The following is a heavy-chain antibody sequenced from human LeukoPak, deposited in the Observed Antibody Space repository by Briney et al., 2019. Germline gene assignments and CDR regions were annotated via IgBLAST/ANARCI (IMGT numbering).Heavy chain of an antibody. CDR2: INPNSGGT. CDR1: GYTFTGYY. Sequence: VASVKVSCKASGYTFTGYYMHWVRQAPGQGLEWMGWINPNSGGTNYAQKFQGRVTMTRDTSISTAYMELSRLRSDDTAVYYCARDSTVTSLGDYWGQGTLVTVSS. D-gene: IGHD4-11*01. CDR3: ARDSTVTSLGDY. V-gene: IGHV1-2*02. J-gene: IGHJ4*02.